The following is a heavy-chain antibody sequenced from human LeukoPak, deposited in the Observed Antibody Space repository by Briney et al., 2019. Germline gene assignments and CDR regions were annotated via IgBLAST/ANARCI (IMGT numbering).Heavy chain of an antibody. CDR1: GYSFTSYW. V-gene: IGHV5-51*01. J-gene: IGHJ4*02. CDR2: IYPADSDT. Sequence: GESLKISCKGSGYSFTSYWIGWVRLLPGKGLEWMGIIYPADSDTRYSPSFQGQVTISADKSTSTAYLQWSSLKASDTAMYYCARYPYNSGRFDYWGQGTLVTVSS. CDR3: ARYPYNSGRFDY. D-gene: IGHD6-19*01.